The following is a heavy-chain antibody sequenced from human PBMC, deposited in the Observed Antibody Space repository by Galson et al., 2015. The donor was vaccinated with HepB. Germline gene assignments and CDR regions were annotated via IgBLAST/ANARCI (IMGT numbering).Heavy chain of an antibody. CDR3: ARGGDYYDSPSPWFDP. D-gene: IGHD3-22*01. Sequence: SVKVSCKASGGTFSSYAISWVRQAPGQGLEWMGGIIPIFGTANYAQKFQGRVTITADESTSTAYMELSSLRSEDTAVYYCARGGDYYDSPSPWFDPWGQGTLVTVSS. J-gene: IGHJ5*02. CDR2: IIPIFGTA. V-gene: IGHV1-69*13. CDR1: GGTFSSYA.